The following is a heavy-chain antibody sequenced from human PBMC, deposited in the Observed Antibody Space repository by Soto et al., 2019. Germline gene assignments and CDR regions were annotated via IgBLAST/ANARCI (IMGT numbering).Heavy chain of an antibody. CDR2: INPTSGST. CDR1: GYTFTHYY. Sequence: ASVKVSCKASGYTFTHYYMHWVRQAPGQGFEWMGIINPTSGSTSYAQKFQGRVTMTRDTSTSTVYMELSSLRYEDTAVYYCARGDCISTGCYRDRDYWGQGTQVTVSS. D-gene: IGHD2-2*02. V-gene: IGHV1-46*01. J-gene: IGHJ4*02. CDR3: ARGDCISTGCYRDRDY.